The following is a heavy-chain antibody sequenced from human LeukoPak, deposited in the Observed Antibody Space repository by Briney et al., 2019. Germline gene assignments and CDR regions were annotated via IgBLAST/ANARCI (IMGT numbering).Heavy chain of an antibody. V-gene: IGHV1-69*05. J-gene: IGHJ5*02. Sequence: GASVKVSCKASGGTFSSYAISWVRQAPGQGLEWMGGIIPIFGTANYAQKVQGRVTMTTDTSTSTAYMELRSLRSDDTAVYYCARDYFSPPIYYYDSSGYRKFDPWDQGTLVTVSS. D-gene: IGHD3-22*01. CDR3: ARDYFSPPIYYYDSSGYRKFDP. CDR1: GGTFSSYA. CDR2: IIPIFGTA.